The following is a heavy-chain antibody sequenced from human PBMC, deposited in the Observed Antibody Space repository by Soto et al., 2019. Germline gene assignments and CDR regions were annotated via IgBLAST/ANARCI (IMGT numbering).Heavy chain of an antibody. J-gene: IGHJ4*02. CDR2: LSNNGINT. D-gene: IGHD6-19*01. CDR3: ARDWSVSVAAPGY. CDR1: GFTFSTYT. Sequence: QVELVESGGGVVQPGRSLRLSCAASGFTFSTYTMYWVRQAPGKGLEWVAGLSNNGINTDYADSVKGRFTISRDNSMHTLHLRRNSMRAEDTAGYFCARDWSVSVAAPGYWGQGTLVTVSS. V-gene: IGHV3-30-3*01.